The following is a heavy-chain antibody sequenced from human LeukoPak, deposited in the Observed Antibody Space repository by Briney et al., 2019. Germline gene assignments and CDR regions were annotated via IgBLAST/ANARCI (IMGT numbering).Heavy chain of an antibody. Sequence: GESLKISCKASGYSFTTYWIGWVRQMPGKGLEWMGIIYPGLSDTKYSPSFQGQVTISADKSIGTAYLQWSSLMASDTAMYYCARHGGGYCRTTSCYLFDPWGQGTLVTVSS. V-gene: IGHV5-51*01. CDR3: ARHGGGYCRTTSCYLFDP. CDR2: IYPGLSDT. D-gene: IGHD2-2*01. CDR1: GYSFTTYW. J-gene: IGHJ5*02.